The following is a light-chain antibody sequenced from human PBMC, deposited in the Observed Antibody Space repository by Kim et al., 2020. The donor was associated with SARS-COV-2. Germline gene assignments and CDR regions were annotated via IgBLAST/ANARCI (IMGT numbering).Light chain of an antibody. V-gene: IGLV1-40*01. J-gene: IGLJ3*02. Sequence: RVTISWTGSSSNIGADYDVHWYRQLSGTAPKLLIYGNNNRPSGVPDRFSASKSGTSASLAITGLQAEDEGDYYCQSYDSSLSGWVFGGGTQLTVL. CDR1: SSNIGADYD. CDR2: GNN. CDR3: QSYDSSLSGWV.